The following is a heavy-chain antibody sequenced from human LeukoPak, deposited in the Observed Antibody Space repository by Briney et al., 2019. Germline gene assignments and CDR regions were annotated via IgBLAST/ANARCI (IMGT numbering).Heavy chain of an antibody. CDR1: GGSFSGYY. J-gene: IGHJ5*02. Sequence: PSETLSLTCAVYGGSFSGYYWSWIRQPPGKGLEWIGEINHSGSTIYNPSLKSRVTISLDTSKNQFSVKLRSVTAADTAVYYCARQRGFFSAYVDLWGRGTPVTVSP. CDR2: INHSGST. CDR3: ARQRGFFSAYVDL. D-gene: IGHD2-21*01. V-gene: IGHV4-34*01.